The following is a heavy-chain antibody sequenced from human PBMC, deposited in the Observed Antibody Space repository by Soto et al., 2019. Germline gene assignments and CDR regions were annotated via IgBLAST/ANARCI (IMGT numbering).Heavy chain of an antibody. D-gene: IGHD2-15*01. V-gene: IGHV1-18*01. Sequence: QVQLVQSGAEVKKPGASVKVSCKASGYTFTSYGISWVRQAPGQGLEWMGWISAYNGNTNYAQKLQGRVTITTEQSTSTAYMELRRLRADDTAVYYCARDPGEYCSGGSCPGWFDPWGQGTLVSVSS. CDR1: GYTFTSYG. CDR3: ARDPGEYCSGGSCPGWFDP. J-gene: IGHJ5*02. CDR2: ISAYNGNT.